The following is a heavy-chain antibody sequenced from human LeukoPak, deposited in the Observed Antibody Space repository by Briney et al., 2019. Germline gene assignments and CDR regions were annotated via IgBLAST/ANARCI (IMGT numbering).Heavy chain of an antibody. CDR3: AKDGGLRFLEGTKLFDP. J-gene: IGHJ5*02. CDR1: GFTFSSYG. CDR2: IWYDGSNK. Sequence: PGGSLRLSCAASGFTFSSYGMHWVRQAPGKGLEWVAVIWYDGSNKYYADSVKGRFAISRDNSKNTLYLQMNSLRAEDTALYYCAKDGGLRFLEGTKLFDPWGQGTLVTVSS. D-gene: IGHD3-3*01. V-gene: IGHV3-30*02.